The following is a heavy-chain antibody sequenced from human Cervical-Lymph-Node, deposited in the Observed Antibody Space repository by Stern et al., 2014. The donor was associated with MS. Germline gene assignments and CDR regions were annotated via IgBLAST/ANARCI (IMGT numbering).Heavy chain of an antibody. V-gene: IGHV3-30-3*01. CDR1: GFAFRTDA. Sequence: VQLGESGGGVVQPGRTLRLSCAAAGFAFRTDAMHWVRQAPGKGREGFTVISYDGSTKYYADSVKGRFTISRDNSKNTLYLQMNSLRVEDTAMYYCARAPGDYELDHWGQGTLITVSS. J-gene: IGHJ4*02. CDR2: ISYDGSTK. CDR3: ARAPGDYELDH. D-gene: IGHD3-22*01.